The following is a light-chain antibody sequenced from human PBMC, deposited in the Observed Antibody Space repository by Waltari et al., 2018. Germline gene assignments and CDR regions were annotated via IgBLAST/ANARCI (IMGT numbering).Light chain of an antibody. J-gene: IGLJ3*02. V-gene: IGLV1-40*01. Sequence: QSVLTQAPSVSGAPGQGVTISCTAGDSNSAPFGFNWYQHLPGRVPKLLIYENTNRPSGVPDRFSGSKSGTSASLAIEGLQPEDEGDYYCQSYDNSLRGSVLFGGGTKVTV. CDR2: ENT. CDR1: DSNSAPFG. CDR3: QSYDNSLRGSVL.